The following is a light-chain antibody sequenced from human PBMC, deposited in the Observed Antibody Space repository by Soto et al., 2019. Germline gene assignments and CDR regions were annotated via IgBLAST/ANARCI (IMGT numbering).Light chain of an antibody. CDR3: CSYAGSSTPWV. V-gene: IGLV2-23*01. J-gene: IGLJ3*02. CDR1: SSDVGSYNL. Sequence: QSALTQPASVSGSPGQSITISCTGTSSDVGSYNLVSWYQQHPGKAPKLMIYEGRKRPSGVSNRFSGSKSGNTASLTISGLQAEDEADYYCCSYAGSSTPWVFGGGTQLTVL. CDR2: EGR.